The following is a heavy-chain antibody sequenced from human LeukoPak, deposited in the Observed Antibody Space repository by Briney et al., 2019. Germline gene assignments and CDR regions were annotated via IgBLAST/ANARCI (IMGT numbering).Heavy chain of an antibody. CDR2: VNPDSGDT. J-gene: IGHJ6*03. D-gene: IGHD3-10*01. V-gene: IGHV1-2*02. CDR1: GYTFTGYF. Sequence: ASVKVSCKASGYTFTGYFMHWVRQAPGQGLQWMGWVNPDSGDTKYAQKFQGRVTMTRDMSTSTVYMELGSLRSEDTAVYYCARGHVLLWFGELLNYMDVWGKGTTVTVSS. CDR3: ARGHVLLWFGELLNYMDV.